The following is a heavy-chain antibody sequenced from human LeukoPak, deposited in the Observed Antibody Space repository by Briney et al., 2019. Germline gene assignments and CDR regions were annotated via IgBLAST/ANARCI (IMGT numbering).Heavy chain of an antibody. J-gene: IGHJ4*02. Sequence: SGGSLRLSCAASGFTFSNYWMSWVRQAPGKGLEWVANIKEDGSEKYYVDSVKGRFTISRDNAKNSLYLQMNSLRAEDTALYYCVRAPSGWYLQYWGQGTLVTVSS. CDR3: VRAPSGWYLQY. CDR1: GFTFSNYW. V-gene: IGHV3-7*01. D-gene: IGHD6-19*01. CDR2: IKEDGSEK.